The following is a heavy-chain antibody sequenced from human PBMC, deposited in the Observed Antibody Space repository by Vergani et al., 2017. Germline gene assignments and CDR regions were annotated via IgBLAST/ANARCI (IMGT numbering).Heavy chain of an antibody. CDR2: ISGSGGST. J-gene: IGHJ4*02. Sequence: EVQLLQSGGGVIQPGGSVRLSCAASGFTFSACPMTWVRQAPGKGLEWVSAISGSGGSTYYADSVKGRFTISRDNSKNTLYLQMNSLRAEDTAVYYCAKAPGIAVAGCCFDWGQGTLVTVSS. V-gene: IGHV3-23*01. CDR3: AKAPGIAVAGCCFD. CDR1: GFTFSACP. D-gene: IGHD6-19*01.